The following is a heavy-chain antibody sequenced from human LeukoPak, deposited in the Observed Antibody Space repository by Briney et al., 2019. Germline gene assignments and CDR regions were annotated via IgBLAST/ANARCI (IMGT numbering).Heavy chain of an antibody. D-gene: IGHD2-2*01. CDR3: AKGQLRMAAEFDY. J-gene: IGHJ4*02. Sequence: GGSLRLSCAASGFTFNDYAMHWVRQAPGKGLEWVSGISCNSGSIYYADSVKGRFTISRDNAKNSLYLQMNSLRAEDTALYYWAKGQLRMAAEFDYWGQGTLVTVSS. V-gene: IGHV3-9*01. CDR2: ISCNSGSI. CDR1: GFTFNDYA.